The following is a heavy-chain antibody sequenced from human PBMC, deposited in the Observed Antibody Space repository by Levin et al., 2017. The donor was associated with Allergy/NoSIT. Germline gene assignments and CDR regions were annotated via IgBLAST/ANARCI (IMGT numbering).Heavy chain of an antibody. D-gene: IGHD3-16*01. CDR2: IYSGGET. V-gene: IGHV3-66*02. Sequence: GESLKISCAASGFTVNTNYMSWVRQTPGKGLEWVSTIYSGGETYYADSVKGRFSISRDKSKNTLYLQMNSLRPEDSAMFYCARWRVGARQTRHNWFDPWGQGALVTVSS. CDR3: ARWRVGARQTRHNWFDP. J-gene: IGHJ5*02. CDR1: GFTVNTNY.